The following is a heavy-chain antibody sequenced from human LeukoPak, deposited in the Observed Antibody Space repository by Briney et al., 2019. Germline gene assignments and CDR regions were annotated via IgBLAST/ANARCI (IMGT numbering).Heavy chain of an antibody. CDR2: IYPGDSDT. Sequence: GESLQISCQGSGYSFTSYWIGRVRQMPGKGLEWMGIIYPGDSDTRNSPSFQGQVTTSADKSTSTAYLQWSSLKASDTAMYYCARLLSGYYYAADYWGQGTLVTVSS. CDR3: ARLLSGYYYAADY. V-gene: IGHV5-51*01. D-gene: IGHD3-22*01. CDR1: GYSFTSYW. J-gene: IGHJ4*02.